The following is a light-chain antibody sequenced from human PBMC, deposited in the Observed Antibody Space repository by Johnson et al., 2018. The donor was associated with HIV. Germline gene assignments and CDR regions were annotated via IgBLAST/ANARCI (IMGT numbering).Light chain of an antibody. J-gene: IGLJ1*01. V-gene: IGLV1-51*01. Sequence: QSVLTQPPSVSAAPGQKVTISCSGSSSNIGRNYVSWYQLLPGTAPKLLIYDNNKRPSGIPDRFSGSKSGTSATLGITGLQTGDEADYYCGTWDSSLRAYNYVFGSGTKVTVL. CDR2: DNN. CDR1: SSNIGRNY. CDR3: GTWDSSLRAYNYV.